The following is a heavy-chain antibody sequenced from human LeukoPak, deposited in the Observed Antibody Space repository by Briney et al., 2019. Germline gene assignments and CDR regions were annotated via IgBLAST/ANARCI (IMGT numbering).Heavy chain of an antibody. CDR2: VYYSGST. V-gene: IGHV4-59*01. CDR3: ARETGSGSFDY. Sequence: SETLSLTCTVSGGSISTYYWSWVRQPPGKGLEWIGYVYYSGSTEYNPSLKSRVTISVDTSKIQFSLKLNSVTAADTAVYYCARETGSGSFDYWGQGTLVTVSS. D-gene: IGHD3-10*01. J-gene: IGHJ4*02. CDR1: GGSISTYY.